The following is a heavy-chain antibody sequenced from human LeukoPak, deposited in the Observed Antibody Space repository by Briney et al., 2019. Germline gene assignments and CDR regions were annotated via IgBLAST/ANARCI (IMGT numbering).Heavy chain of an antibody. CDR1: GFTFSSYW. J-gene: IGHJ6*03. CDR2: INSDGSST. CDR3: ARVINFYYYMDV. V-gene: IGHV3-74*01. D-gene: IGHD2/OR15-2a*01. Sequence: PGGSLRLSCAASGFTFSSYWMHWVRQAPGKGLVWVSRINSDGSSTSYADSVKGRFTISRDNAKNTLYLQMNSLRAEDTAIYYCARVINFYYYMDVWGKGTTVTISS.